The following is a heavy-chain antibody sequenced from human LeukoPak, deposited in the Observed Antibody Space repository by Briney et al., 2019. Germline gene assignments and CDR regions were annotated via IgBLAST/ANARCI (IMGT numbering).Heavy chain of an antibody. J-gene: IGHJ4*02. CDR2: ISGSGGST. Sequence: GGSLRLSCAASGFTFSSYAMSWVRQAPGKGLEWVSAISGSGGSTYYADSVKGRFTISRDNSKNTLYLQMNSLRAEDTAVYYCANYRRAGVSGSHQGRSYYFDYWGQGTLVTVSS. CDR3: ANYRRAGVSGSHQGRSYYFDY. D-gene: IGHD3-22*01. CDR1: GFTFSSYA. V-gene: IGHV3-23*01.